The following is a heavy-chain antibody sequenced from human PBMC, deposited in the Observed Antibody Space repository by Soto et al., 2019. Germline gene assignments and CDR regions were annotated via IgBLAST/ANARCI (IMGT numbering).Heavy chain of an antibody. CDR3: ARVCYGSSRNCD. D-gene: IGHD3-22*01. CDR1: GYSFSNYG. J-gene: IGHJ1*01. V-gene: IGHV1-18*01. CDR2: INAHHDNI. Sequence: QVQLVQSGGEVKKPGASVKVSCKASGYSFSNYGINWVRQAPGQGLEWMGWINAHHDNINYAQKFQGRVTMTTDKSTSTAYLELRSLSSDDTAVYYGARVCYGSSRNCDWGQGTLVTVSS.